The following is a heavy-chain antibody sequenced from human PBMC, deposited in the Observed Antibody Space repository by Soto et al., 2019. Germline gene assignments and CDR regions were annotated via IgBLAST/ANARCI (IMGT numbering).Heavy chain of an antibody. CDR1: GYRVTSYW. Sequence: GASLKISYKGSGYRVTSYWISWVRQMPGKGLEWMGRIDPSDSYTNYSPSFQGHVTISADKSISTAYLQWSSLKASDTAMYYCARLGDYYDSSGPYDAFDIWGQGTMVTVSS. J-gene: IGHJ3*02. CDR2: IDPSDSYT. V-gene: IGHV5-10-1*01. CDR3: ARLGDYYDSSGPYDAFDI. D-gene: IGHD3-22*01.